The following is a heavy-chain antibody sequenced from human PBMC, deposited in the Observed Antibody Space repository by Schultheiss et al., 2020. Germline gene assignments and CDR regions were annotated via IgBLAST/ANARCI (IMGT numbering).Heavy chain of an antibody. Sequence: GGSLRLSCAASGFSFSSYAMSWVRQAPGKGLEWVSVIYSGGSTYYADSVKGRFTISRDNSKNTLYLQMNSLRAEDTAVYYCARARGSGWAYYFDYWGQGTLVTVSS. D-gene: IGHD6-19*01. J-gene: IGHJ4*02. V-gene: IGHV3-53*05. CDR3: ARARGSGWAYYFDY. CDR2: IYSGGST. CDR1: GFSFSSYA.